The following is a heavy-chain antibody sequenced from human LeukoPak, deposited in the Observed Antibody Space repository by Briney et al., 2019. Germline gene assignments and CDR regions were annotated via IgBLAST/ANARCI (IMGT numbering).Heavy chain of an antibody. CDR2: IHQSGST. V-gene: IGHV4-38-2*02. J-gene: IGHJ3*01. D-gene: IGHD2-15*01. CDR3: ARVSVVVVQNTFDL. Sequence: PSETLPLTCTVSGYSIRNGYFWGWVRQSPGKGLEWIGNIHQSGSTSYNPSLKSRVTISVDTSNNQFSLMLSSVTAADTAIYYCARVSVVVVQNTFDLWGQGAMVTVSS. CDR1: GYSIRNGYF.